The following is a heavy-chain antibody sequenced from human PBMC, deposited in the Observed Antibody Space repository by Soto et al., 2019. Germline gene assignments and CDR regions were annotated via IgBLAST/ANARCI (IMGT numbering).Heavy chain of an antibody. V-gene: IGHV3-48*02. D-gene: IGHD5-12*01. CDR1: GFTFSSYA. CDR3: ARDRGRHGNRGYPFFDS. J-gene: IGHJ4*02. Sequence: EEQLVDSGGGLVQPGGSLRLTCAASGFTFSSYAMNWVRQAPGRGLDWIAYISGEDGTTYYADSVKGRFTISRDHDESSLYLNMNSLRDEDTAVYYCARDRGRHGNRGYPFFDSWGQGTLVTVSS. CDR2: ISGEDGTT.